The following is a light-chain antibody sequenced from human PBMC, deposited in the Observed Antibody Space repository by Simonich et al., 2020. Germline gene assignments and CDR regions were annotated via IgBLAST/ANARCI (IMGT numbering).Light chain of an antibody. V-gene: IGKV3-15*01. J-gene: IGKJ3*01. Sequence: EIVMTQSPATLAVSPGERPTLSCRASQRVSSNLAWYPHKHGQAPRLLSYGASTRATGSPARFSGSGSGTEFTLTISSMQSEDFAVYYCQQYNNWPLTFGPGTKVDIK. CDR1: QRVSSN. CDR3: QQYNNWPLT. CDR2: GAS.